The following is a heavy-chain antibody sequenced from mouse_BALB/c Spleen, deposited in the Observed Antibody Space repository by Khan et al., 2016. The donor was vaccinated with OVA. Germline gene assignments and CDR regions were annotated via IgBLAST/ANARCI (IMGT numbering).Heavy chain of an antibody. V-gene: IGHV1S56*01. J-gene: IGHJ4*01. CDR2: IYPGNVNT. D-gene: IGHD2-1*01. CDR1: GYTFTIYY. CDR3: ARWGGNYPSYAMDY. Sequence: VQLQESGPELVKPGASVRISCKASGYTFTIYYIHWVKQSPGQGLEWIGWIYPGNVNTGYNEKFKGKATLTADKSSSTPYMQLSSLTSEDSAVYFCARWGGNYPSYAMDYWGQGTSVTVSS.